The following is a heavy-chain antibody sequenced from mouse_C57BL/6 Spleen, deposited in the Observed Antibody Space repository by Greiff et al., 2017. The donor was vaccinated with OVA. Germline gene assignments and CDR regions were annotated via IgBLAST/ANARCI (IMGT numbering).Heavy chain of an antibody. Sequence: QVHLEQPGAELVKPGASVKMSCKASGYTFTSYWITWVKQRPGQGLEWIGDIYPGGGCTNYNEKFKGKATLTVDTSSSTAYMQLSSLTSEDSAVYYCARYDCDGGAWFAYWGQGTLVTVSA. D-gene: IGHD2-4*01. CDR1: GYTFTSYW. CDR2: IYPGGGCT. V-gene: IGHV1-55*01. J-gene: IGHJ3*01. CDR3: ARYDCDGGAWFAY.